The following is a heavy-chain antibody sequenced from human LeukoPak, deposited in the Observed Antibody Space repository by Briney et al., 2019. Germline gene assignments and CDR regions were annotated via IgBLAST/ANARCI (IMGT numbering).Heavy chain of an antibody. D-gene: IGHD2-15*01. Sequence: SETLSLTRTVSGGSISSGGYYWSWIRQHPGKGLEWIGYIYYSGSTYYNPSLKSRVTISVDTSKNQFSLKLSSVTAADTAVYYCARWQPYWYFDLWGRGTLVTVSS. CDR2: IYYSGST. CDR3: ARWQPYWYFDL. CDR1: GGSISSGGYY. J-gene: IGHJ2*01. V-gene: IGHV4-31*03.